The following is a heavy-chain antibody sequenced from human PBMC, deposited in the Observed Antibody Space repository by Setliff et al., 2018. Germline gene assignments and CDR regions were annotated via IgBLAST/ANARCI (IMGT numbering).Heavy chain of an antibody. Sequence: SVKVSCKASGFTFTSSAVQWVRQARGQRLEWIGWIVVGSGNTNYAQKFQERVTITRDMSTSTAYMELGSLRSEDTAVYYCAADLGIVGATMPFDYWGQGTLVTVSS. D-gene: IGHD1-26*01. CDR2: IVVGSGNT. CDR1: GFTFTSSA. V-gene: IGHV1-58*01. J-gene: IGHJ4*02. CDR3: AADLGIVGATMPFDY.